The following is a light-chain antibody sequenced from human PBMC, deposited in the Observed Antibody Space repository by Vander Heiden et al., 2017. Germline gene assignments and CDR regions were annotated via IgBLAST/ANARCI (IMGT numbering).Light chain of an antibody. J-gene: IGKJ3*01. CDR1: QNIGSY. CDR2: YAS. CDR3: QQRDNWPPLFT. V-gene: IGKV3-11*01. Sequence: EIVLTHSTATLSLSPGKRASLSCRASQNIGSYLAWYQQKPGQAPRLLIYYASTRATGIPARFSGSGSGTDFTLTISSLEPEDFAVYYCQQRDNWPPLFTFGPGTRLDIK.